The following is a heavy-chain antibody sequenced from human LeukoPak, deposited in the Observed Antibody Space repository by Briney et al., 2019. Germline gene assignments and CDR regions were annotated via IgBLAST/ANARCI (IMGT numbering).Heavy chain of an antibody. V-gene: IGHV3-30*02. CDR2: IRYDGSNK. CDR1: GFSFSSYG. J-gene: IGHJ4*02. Sequence: GGSLRLSCAASGFSFSSYGMHWVRQAPGKGLEWVAFIRYDGSNKYCADSVKGRFTISRDNSKNTLYLQMNSLRAEDTAVYYCARVGYSYGYRYWGQGTLVTVSS. D-gene: IGHD5-18*01. CDR3: ARVGYSYGYRY.